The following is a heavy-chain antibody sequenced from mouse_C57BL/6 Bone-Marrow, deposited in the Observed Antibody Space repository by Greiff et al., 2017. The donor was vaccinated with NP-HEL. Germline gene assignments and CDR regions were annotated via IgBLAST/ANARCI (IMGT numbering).Heavy chain of an antibody. CDR3: ARFGELGLFAY. V-gene: IGHV1-52*01. D-gene: IGHD4-1*01. Sequence: VQLQQPGAELVRPGSSVKLSCKASGYTFTSYWMHWVKQRPIQGLEWIGNIDPSDSETHYNQKFKDKATLTVDKSSSTAYMQLSSLTSEDSAVYYCARFGELGLFAYWGQGTLVTVSA. CDR2: IDPSDSET. CDR1: GYTFTSYW. J-gene: IGHJ3*01.